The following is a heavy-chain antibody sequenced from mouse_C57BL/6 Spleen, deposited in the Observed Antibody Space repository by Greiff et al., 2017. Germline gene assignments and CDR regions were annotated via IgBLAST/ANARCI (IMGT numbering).Heavy chain of an antibody. J-gene: IGHJ2*01. Sequence: EVQLQESGGGLVQPGGSLSLSCAASGFTFTDYYMSWVRQPPGKALEWLGFIRNKANGYTTEYSASVKGRFTISRDNSQSILYLQMNALRAEDSATYYCARWGVTNFDYWGQGTTLTVSS. D-gene: IGHD2-2*01. CDR3: ARWGVTNFDY. V-gene: IGHV7-3*01. CDR2: IRNKANGYTT. CDR1: GFTFTDYY.